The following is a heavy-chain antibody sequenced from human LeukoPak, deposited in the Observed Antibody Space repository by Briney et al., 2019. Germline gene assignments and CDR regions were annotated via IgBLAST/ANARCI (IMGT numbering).Heavy chain of an antibody. V-gene: IGHV3-23*01. D-gene: IGHD1-26*01. J-gene: IGHJ4*02. CDR2: ISGSGAST. CDR3: AKDVGKWESLHCFDY. CDR1: GFTLSTNA. Sequence: PPGGSLRLSCLTSGFTLSTNAMSWVRQAPGKGLEWISGISGSGASTYYADSVKGRFTISRDDSRNTLYLQMNSLRGDDTAVYYCAKDVGKWESLHCFDYWGQGTLVTVSS.